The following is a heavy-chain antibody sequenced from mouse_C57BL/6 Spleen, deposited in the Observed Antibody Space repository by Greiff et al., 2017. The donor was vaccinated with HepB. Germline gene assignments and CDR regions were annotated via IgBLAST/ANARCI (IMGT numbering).Heavy chain of an antibody. J-gene: IGHJ4*01. CDR3: ARNPFLYYGNYGEPYYAMDY. D-gene: IGHD2-1*01. CDR1: GFSLTSYG. V-gene: IGHV2-2*01. Sequence: QVQLQQSGPGLVQPSQSLSITCTVSGFSLTSYGVHWVRQSPGKGLEWLGVIWSGGSTDYNAAFISRLSISKDNSKSQVFFKMNSLQADDTAIYYCARNPFLYYGNYGEPYYAMDYWGQGTSVTVSS. CDR2: IWSGGST.